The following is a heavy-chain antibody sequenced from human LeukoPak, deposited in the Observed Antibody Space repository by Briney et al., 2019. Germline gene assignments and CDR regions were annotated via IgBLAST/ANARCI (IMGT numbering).Heavy chain of an antibody. J-gene: IGHJ4*02. CDR3: ARTHCSSTSCFYFDY. CDR2: IHHSGNT. CDR1: GGSISSGNW. Sequence: SETLSLTCAVSGGSISSGNWWSWVRQPPGKGLEWLGEIHHSGNTNYNPSLKSRVTISEDRSKNQFSLKLSSVTAADTAVYLCARTHCSSTSCFYFDYWGQGSLVTVSS. D-gene: IGHD2-2*01. V-gene: IGHV4-4*02.